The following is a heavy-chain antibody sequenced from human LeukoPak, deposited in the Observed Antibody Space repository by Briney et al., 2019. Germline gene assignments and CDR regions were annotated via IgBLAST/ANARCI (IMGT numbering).Heavy chain of an antibody. Sequence: PGRSLRLSCAASGFTFSSYAMHWVRQAPGKGLEWVAVISYDGSNKYYADSVKGRFTISRDNSKNTLYLQMNSLRAEDTAVYYCARSLPGDFWSGYHPSLDYWGQGTLVTVSS. CDR3: ARSLPGDFWSGYHPSLDY. CDR2: ISYDGSNK. CDR1: GFTFSSYA. D-gene: IGHD3-3*01. J-gene: IGHJ4*02. V-gene: IGHV3-30-3*01.